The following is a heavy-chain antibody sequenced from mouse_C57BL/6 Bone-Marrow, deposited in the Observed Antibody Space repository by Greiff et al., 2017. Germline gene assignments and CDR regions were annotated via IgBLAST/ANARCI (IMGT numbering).Heavy chain of an antibody. Sequence: VKVVESGPELVKPGASVKISCKASGYAFSSSWMNWVKQRPGKGLEWIGRIYPGDGDTNYNGKFKGKATLTADKSASTAYMQRSSLTSEDSAVYFGERGVYYYGSSPDYWGQGTTLTVSS. CDR3: ERGVYYYGSSPDY. D-gene: IGHD1-1*01. CDR1: GYAFSSSW. J-gene: IGHJ2*01. CDR2: IYPGDGDT. V-gene: IGHV1-82*01.